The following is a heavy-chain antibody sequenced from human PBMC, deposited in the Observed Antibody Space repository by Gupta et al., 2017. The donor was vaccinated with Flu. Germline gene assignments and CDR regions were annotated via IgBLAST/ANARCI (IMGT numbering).Heavy chain of an antibody. J-gene: IGHJ4*02. D-gene: IGHD5-18*01. Sequence: EVQLVESGGGLVRPGGSLRLSCAASGLSFSTNWMFWVRQAPGKGLVWVSRINPDGSRTTYADSLKGRFSISRDNAKNTLYLHMDSLRAEDTAVYYCTNGYDRGRDFDYWGQGTLVTVSS. CDR3: TNGYDRGRDFDY. CDR1: GLSFSTNW. V-gene: IGHV3-74*01. CDR2: INPDGSRT.